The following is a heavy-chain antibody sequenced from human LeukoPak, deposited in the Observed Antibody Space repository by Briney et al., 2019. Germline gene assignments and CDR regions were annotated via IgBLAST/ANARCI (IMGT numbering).Heavy chain of an antibody. V-gene: IGHV7-4-1*02. D-gene: IGHD1-1*01. Sequence: ASVKVSCKASGYIFSSYTVNWVRQAPGQGLEWMGWVNTRTGNSAFAQDFTGRFVLSFDSSVSTTYLQISSLKVEDTAVYYCVRKQTNGWSDAWGQGTLVTVSS. J-gene: IGHJ5*02. CDR3: VRKQTNGWSDA. CDR1: GYIFSSYT. CDR2: VNTRTGNS.